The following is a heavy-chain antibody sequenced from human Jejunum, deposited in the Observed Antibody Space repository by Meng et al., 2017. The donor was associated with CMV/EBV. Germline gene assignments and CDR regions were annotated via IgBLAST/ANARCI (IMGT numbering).Heavy chain of an antibody. V-gene: IGHV3-30*02. D-gene: IGHD3-22*01. CDR1: YG. CDR3: AKDWALKYDGSGYYHLAH. Sequence: YGMHWVRQTPGKVLEWVAFIRFDGNNKYHADSVKGRFTISRDNSKNTLYLDMNIVTTEDTALYYCAKDWALKYDGSGYYHLAHWGRGALVTVSS. J-gene: IGHJ1*01. CDR2: IRFDGNNK.